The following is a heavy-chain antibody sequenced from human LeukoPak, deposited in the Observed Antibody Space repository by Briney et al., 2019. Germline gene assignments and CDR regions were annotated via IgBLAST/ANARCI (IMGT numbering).Heavy chain of an antibody. V-gene: IGHV3-11*04. CDR1: GFTFSDYY. Sequence: GGSLRLSCAASGFTFSDYYMSWIRQAPGKGLEWVSYISSSGSTIYYADSVKDRFTVSRDNAKNSLYLQMNSLRAEDTALYYCARDLGGSWFYYWGQGTLVTVSS. CDR3: ARDLGGSWFYY. CDR2: ISSSGSTI. J-gene: IGHJ4*02. D-gene: IGHD6-13*01.